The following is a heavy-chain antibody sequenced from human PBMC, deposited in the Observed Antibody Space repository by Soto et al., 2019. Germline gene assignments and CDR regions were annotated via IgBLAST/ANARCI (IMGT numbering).Heavy chain of an antibody. Sequence: QVQLQESGPGLVKPSDTLSLIRAVSGYSISSSNWWGWIRQPPGKGLEWIGNIYYSGSAYYNPSLKSRVTMSVDTSKNQFSLKLTSVTAVDTAVYYCARGDYAKAFDIWGQGTTVTVSS. D-gene: IGHD2-2*01. V-gene: IGHV4-28*03. CDR3: ARGDYAKAFDI. CDR2: IYYSGSA. J-gene: IGHJ3*02. CDR1: GYSISSSNW.